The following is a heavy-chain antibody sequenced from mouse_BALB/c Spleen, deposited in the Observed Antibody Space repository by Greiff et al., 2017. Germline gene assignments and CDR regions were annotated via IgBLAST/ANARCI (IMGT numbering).Heavy chain of an antibody. CDR1: GFNIKDTY. J-gene: IGHJ2*01. V-gene: IGHV14-3*02. Sequence: VPLQQSGAELVKPGASVKLSCTASGFNIKDTYMPWVKQRPEQGLEWIGRIDPANGNTTYDPKFQGKATITADTSSNTAYLQLSSLTSEDTAVYYCASYYGNYWGQGTTLTGAS. D-gene: IGHD2-1*01. CDR2: IDPANGNT. CDR3: ASYYGNY.